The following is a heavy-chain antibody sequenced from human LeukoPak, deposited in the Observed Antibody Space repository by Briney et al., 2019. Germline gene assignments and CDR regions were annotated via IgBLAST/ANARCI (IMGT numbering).Heavy chain of an antibody. J-gene: IGHJ4*02. CDR2: IRYDGSKK. V-gene: IGHV3-30*02. CDR1: GFTFNFYG. Sequence: GGSLRLSCAASGFTFNFYGMHWVRQAPGKGLEWVAFIRYDGSKKYYADSVKGRFTISRDNSKNTVYLQMNSLRAEDTAVYYCAKRGAEVGQTVAPGDYWGQGTLVTVSS. D-gene: IGHD1-26*01. CDR3: AKRGAEVGQTVAPGDY.